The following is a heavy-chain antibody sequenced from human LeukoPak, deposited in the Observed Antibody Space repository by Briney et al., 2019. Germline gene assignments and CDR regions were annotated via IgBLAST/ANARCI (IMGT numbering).Heavy chain of an antibody. CDR3: AIVHDFWSGSKFDY. Sequence: SETLSRTCTVSGGSISSSSYYWGWIRQPPGKGLEWIGSIYYSGSTYYNPSLKSRVTISVDTSKNQFSLKLSSVTAADTAVYYCAIVHDFWSGSKFDYWGQGTLVTVSS. CDR1: GGSISSSSYY. D-gene: IGHD3-3*01. V-gene: IGHV4-39*07. J-gene: IGHJ4*02. CDR2: IYYSGST.